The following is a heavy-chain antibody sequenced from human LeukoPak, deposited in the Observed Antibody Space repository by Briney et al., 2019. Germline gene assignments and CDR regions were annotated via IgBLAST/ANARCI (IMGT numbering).Heavy chain of an antibody. CDR2: IYYSGST. V-gene: IGHV4-39*07. Sequence: SQTLSLTCTVSVGSISSSSYYWDWIRQPPGKGLEWIGSIYYSGSTNYNPSLKSRVTISVDTSKNQFSLKLSSVTAADTAVYYCARGGWYPESFQHWGQGALVTVSS. CDR3: ARGGWYPESFQH. CDR1: VGSISSSSYY. D-gene: IGHD6-19*01. J-gene: IGHJ1*01.